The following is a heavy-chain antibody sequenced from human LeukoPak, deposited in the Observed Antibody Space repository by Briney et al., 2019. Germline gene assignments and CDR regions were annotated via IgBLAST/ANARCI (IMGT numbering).Heavy chain of an antibody. V-gene: IGHV3-23*01. CDR2: ISGSGGST. D-gene: IGHD1-26*01. Sequence: GSLRLSCAASGFTFSSYAMSWVRQAPGKGLEWVSAISGSGGSTYYADSVKGRFTISRDNSKNTLYLQMNSLRAEDTAVYYCAIHSGIMRPFDYWGQGTLVTVSS. CDR3: AIHSGIMRPFDY. CDR1: GFTFSSYA. J-gene: IGHJ4*02.